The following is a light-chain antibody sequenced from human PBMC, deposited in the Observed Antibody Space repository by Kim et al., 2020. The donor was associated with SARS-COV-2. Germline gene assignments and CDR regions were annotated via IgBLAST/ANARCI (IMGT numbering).Light chain of an antibody. CDR3: LQCSSWPLT. CDR2: GAS. CDR1: QSVSSN. Sequence: EVVMTQSPATLSVSPGERATLSCRARQSVSSNLAWYQQKPGQAPRLLIYGASTRATGLPARSSGSGSGTELTLTISSLQSEDVAVYYCLQCSSWPLTFGGGTKVDIK. V-gene: IGKV3-15*01. J-gene: IGKJ4*01.